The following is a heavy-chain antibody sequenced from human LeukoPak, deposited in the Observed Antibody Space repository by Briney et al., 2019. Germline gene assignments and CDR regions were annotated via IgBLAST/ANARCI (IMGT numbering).Heavy chain of an antibody. Sequence: GGSLRLSCAASGFTFSSYAMSWVRQAPGKGLEWVSAISGSGGSTYYADSVKGRSTISRDNSKNTLYLQMNSLRAEDTAVYYCAKDAIWFGELLYYYYYMDVWGKGTTVTVSS. J-gene: IGHJ6*03. CDR3: AKDAIWFGELLYYYYYMDV. CDR2: ISGSGGST. CDR1: GFTFSSYA. D-gene: IGHD3-10*01. V-gene: IGHV3-23*01.